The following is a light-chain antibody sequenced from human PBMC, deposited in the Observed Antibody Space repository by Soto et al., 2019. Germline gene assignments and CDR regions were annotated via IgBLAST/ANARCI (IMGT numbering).Light chain of an antibody. CDR1: SSDVGGYNY. Sequence: QSALTQPASVSGSPGQSITISCTGTSSDVGGYNYVSWYQQHPGKAPKLMIYEVSNRPSGVSNRVSGSKSGNTASLTISGLQAEDEADYYCISYTRSSTRYVFGTGTKLTVL. CDR3: ISYTRSSTRYV. CDR2: EVS. V-gene: IGLV2-14*01. J-gene: IGLJ1*01.